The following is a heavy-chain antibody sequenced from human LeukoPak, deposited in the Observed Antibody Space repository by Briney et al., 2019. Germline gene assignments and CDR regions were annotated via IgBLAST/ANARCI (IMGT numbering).Heavy chain of an antibody. CDR2: IYPADSDS. J-gene: IGHJ4*02. Sequence: GESLKISCKTSGYSFTTYWIAWVRQMPGKGLEWMGIIYPADSDSRYSPSFQGQVTISADKSISTAYLQWSSLKASDTAMYYCAIEYSYRSIFDYWGQGTLVTVSS. V-gene: IGHV5-51*01. CDR3: AIEYSYRSIFDY. D-gene: IGHD5-18*01. CDR1: GYSFTTYW.